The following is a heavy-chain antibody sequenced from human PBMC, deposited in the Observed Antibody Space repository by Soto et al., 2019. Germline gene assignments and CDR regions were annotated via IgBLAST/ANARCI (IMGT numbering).Heavy chain of an antibody. D-gene: IGHD3-10*01. CDR3: ARGNYFGSGTFDY. Sequence: QVQLEQSGAEVKKPGASVKVSCKTSGYTFTSYGVSWVRQAPGQGLEWMAWISGSSGSTYYAQNFQGRVTVTTDTSTDTASMELRSLRSGDSAIYYCARGNYFGSGTFDYRGQGTLVTVSS. J-gene: IGHJ4*02. CDR1: GYTFTSYG. V-gene: IGHV1-18*01. CDR2: ISGSSGST.